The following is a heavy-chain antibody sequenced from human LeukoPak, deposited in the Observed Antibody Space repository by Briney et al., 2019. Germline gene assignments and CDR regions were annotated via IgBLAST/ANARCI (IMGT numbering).Heavy chain of an antibody. V-gene: IGHV3-11*01. D-gene: IGHD1-7*01. Sequence: GGSLRLSCAASGFTFSDYYMGWIRQAPGKGLEWLSYIGGSGSIIFYADSVKGRFTISRDNAKNSLFLQMNSLRAEDTAVYYCGRDFGLVGTKRSFDLWGQGTMVTVSS. CDR3: GRDFGLVGTKRSFDL. CDR2: IGGSGSII. J-gene: IGHJ3*01. CDR1: GFTFSDYY.